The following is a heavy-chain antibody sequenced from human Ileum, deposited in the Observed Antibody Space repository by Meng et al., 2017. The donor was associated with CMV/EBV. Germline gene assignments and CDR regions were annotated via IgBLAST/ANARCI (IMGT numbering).Heavy chain of an antibody. CDR2: INLNSGVI. CDR1: GNIFTGYY. V-gene: IGHV1-2*02. Sequence: HLVQSGTELKKPGASVNVSCKASGNIFTGYYMHWVRQAPGQGLEWVGCINLNSGVIDFAQKFQGRITLTRDTSITTAYMELTRLIYDDTAVYYCARENWVYDYWGQGTLVTVSS. CDR3: ARENWVYDY. D-gene: IGHD7-27*01. J-gene: IGHJ4*02.